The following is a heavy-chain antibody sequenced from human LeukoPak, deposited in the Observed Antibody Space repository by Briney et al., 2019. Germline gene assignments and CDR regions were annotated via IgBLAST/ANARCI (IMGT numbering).Heavy chain of an antibody. Sequence: GGSLRLSCAASGFTVRSNYMSWIRQAPGKGLEWVSYISSSGSTIYYADSVKGRFTISRDNAKNSLYLQMNSLRAEDTAVYYCARVSESLSYYYDSSGYPNYWGQGTLVTVSS. CDR1: GFTVRSNY. V-gene: IGHV3-11*04. CDR2: ISSSGSTI. CDR3: ARVSESLSYYYDSSGYPNY. D-gene: IGHD3-22*01. J-gene: IGHJ4*02.